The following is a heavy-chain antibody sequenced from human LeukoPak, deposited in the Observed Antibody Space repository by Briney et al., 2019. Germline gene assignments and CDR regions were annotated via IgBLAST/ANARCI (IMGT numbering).Heavy chain of an antibody. V-gene: IGHV4-59*01. D-gene: IGHD6-6*01. CDR2: IYYSGST. CDR3: ARVGEQLVIDY. Sequence: PSETLSLTCAVSGGSISSYYWSWIRQPPGKGLEWIGYIYYSGSTNYNPSLKSRVTISVDTSKNQFSLKLSSVTAADTAVYYCARVGEQLVIDYWGQGTLVTVSS. J-gene: IGHJ4*02. CDR1: GGSISSYY.